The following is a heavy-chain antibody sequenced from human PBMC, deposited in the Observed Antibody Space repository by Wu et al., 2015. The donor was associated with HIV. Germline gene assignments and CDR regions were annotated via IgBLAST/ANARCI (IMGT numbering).Heavy chain of an antibody. V-gene: IGHV1-18*04. Sequence: VQSGAELKKPGSSMRVSCESTGDSLDNVAVHWVRQAPGQGLEWVGWISAYNGNTDSAQKLLGRVTMTTDTSTNTAYLDLRSLTADDTAVYYCTRGSNSWASDIWGQGTKVIVSS. CDR3: TRGSNSWASDI. CDR1: GDSLDNVA. J-gene: IGHJ3*02. CDR2: ISAYNGNT. D-gene: IGHD2-2*01.